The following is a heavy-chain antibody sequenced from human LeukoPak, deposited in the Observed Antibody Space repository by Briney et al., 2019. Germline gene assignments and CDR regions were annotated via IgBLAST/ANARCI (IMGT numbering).Heavy chain of an antibody. J-gene: IGHJ4*02. CDR2: ISYDGSNK. D-gene: IGHD2-21*01. V-gene: IGHV3-30*04. Sequence: GGSLRLSCAASGFTFSSYAMHWVRQAPGKGLEWVAVISYDGSNKYYADSVKGRFTISRDNSKNTLYLQMNSLRAEDTAMYYCARRLGRSFDYWGQGTLVTVSS. CDR1: GFTFSSYA. CDR3: ARRLGRSFDY.